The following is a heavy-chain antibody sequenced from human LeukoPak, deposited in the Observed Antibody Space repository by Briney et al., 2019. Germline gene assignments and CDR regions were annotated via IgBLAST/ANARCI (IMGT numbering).Heavy chain of an antibody. J-gene: IGHJ3*02. CDR1: GFTFSSYA. CDR2: ISYDGSNK. V-gene: IGHV3-30-3*01. D-gene: IGHD1-1*01. Sequence: GGSLRLSCAASGFTFSSYAMHWVRQAPGKGLEWVAVISYDGSNKYYADYVKGRFTISRDNSKNTLYLQMNSLRAEDTAVYYTTIGNIWGQGTMVTVSS. CDR3: TIGNI.